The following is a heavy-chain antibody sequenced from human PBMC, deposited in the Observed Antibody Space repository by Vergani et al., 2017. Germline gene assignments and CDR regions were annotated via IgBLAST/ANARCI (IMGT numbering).Heavy chain of an antibody. V-gene: IGHV3-30*01. D-gene: IGHD3-3*01. CDR3: ARDLTIFGVVRVRGMDV. J-gene: IGHJ6*02. CDR2: ISYDGSNK. Sequence: QVQLVESGGGVVQPGRSLRLSCAASGFTFSSYAMHWVRQAPGKGLEWVAVISYDGSNKYYADSVKGRFTISRDNSKNTLYLQMNSLRAEDTAVYYCARDLTIFGVVRVRGMDVWGQGP. CDR1: GFTFSSYA.